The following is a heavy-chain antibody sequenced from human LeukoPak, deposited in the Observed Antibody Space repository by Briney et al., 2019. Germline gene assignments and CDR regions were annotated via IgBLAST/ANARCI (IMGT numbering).Heavy chain of an antibody. CDR3: ARERGSKCFDY. CDR2: IKEDGGET. J-gene: IGHJ4*02. V-gene: IGHV3-7*01. D-gene: IGHD3-10*01. Sequence: GGSLRLSCVASGFVFSNYWMGWVRQAPGKGLEWVANIKEDGGETYYVDSVKGRFTISRDNAKNSLDLQMDSLRDEDTAVYYCARERGSKCFDYWGQGTLVTVSS. CDR1: GFVFSNYW.